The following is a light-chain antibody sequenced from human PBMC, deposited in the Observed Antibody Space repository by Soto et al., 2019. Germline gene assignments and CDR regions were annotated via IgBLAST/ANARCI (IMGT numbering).Light chain of an antibody. CDR1: SSDGGGYNY. J-gene: IGLJ1*01. V-gene: IGLV2-14*01. Sequence: QSVLTQPASVSGSPGQSITISCTGTSSDGGGYNYVSWYQQHPGKAPNLMIYDVSNRPSGVSNRFSGSQSGNTASLTISGLQAEDEADYYCSSSTSSSNPRVFGTGTKVTVL. CDR2: DVS. CDR3: SSSTSSSNPRV.